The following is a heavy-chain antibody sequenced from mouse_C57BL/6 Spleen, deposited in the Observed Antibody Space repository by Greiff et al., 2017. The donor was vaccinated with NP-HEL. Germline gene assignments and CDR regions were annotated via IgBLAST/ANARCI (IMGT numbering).Heavy chain of an antibody. D-gene: IGHD1-2*01. J-gene: IGHJ4*01. V-gene: IGHV1-18*01. CDR2: INPNNGGT. Sequence: VQLKESGPELVKPGASVKIPCKASGYTFTDYNMDWVKQSHGKSLEWIGDINPNNGGTIYNQKFKGKATLTVDKSSSTAYMELRSLTSEDTAVYYCARKDYYGGDYAMDYWGQGTSVTVSS. CDR1: GYTFTDYN. CDR3: ARKDYYGGDYAMDY.